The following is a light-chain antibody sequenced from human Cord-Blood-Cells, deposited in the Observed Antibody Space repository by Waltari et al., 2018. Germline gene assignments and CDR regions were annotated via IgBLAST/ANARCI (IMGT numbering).Light chain of an antibody. Sequence: QSALTQPASVSGSPGQSITISCTGTSSDVGGYNYVSWYQQHPGKAPKLMIYDVSNRPSGVSNRFSGSKPGNTASLTISGRQAEDEADYYCSSYTSSSNVVFGGGTKLTVL. CDR1: SSDVGGYNY. CDR2: DVS. CDR3: SSYTSSSNVV. J-gene: IGLJ2*01. V-gene: IGLV2-14*01.